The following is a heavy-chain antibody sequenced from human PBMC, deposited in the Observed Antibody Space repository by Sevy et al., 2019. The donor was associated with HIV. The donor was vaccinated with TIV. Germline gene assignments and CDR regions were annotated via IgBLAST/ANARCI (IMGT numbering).Heavy chain of an antibody. CDR1: GFTLSTYW. V-gene: IGHV3-7*01. J-gene: IGHJ4*02. D-gene: IGHD2-8*01. CDR3: VRSLKGAFDY. Sequence: GGSLRLSCAASGFTLSTYWMGWVRQAPGKGLEWVANIKQDGSEKYYVDSVKGRFTISRDNVKNSLYLQMNSLRVDDTAVYYCVRSLKGAFDYWGQGILVTVSS. CDR2: IKQDGSEK.